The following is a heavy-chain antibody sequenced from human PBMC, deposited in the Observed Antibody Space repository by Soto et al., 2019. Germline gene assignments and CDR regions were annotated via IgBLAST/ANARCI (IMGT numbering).Heavy chain of an antibody. CDR3: ARTTITGSSPPRGFFDL. V-gene: IGHV1-69*01. Sequence: QVQLVQSGAEVKKPGSSVKVYCKASGGTFSRSAISWVRQAPGEGLECMGVIMPTSGRPDYAQKFQGRVIITADESTSTAYMELSGLRSEDTAVYYCARTTITGSSPPRGFFDLWGRGTLVTVSS. CDR2: IMPTSGRP. J-gene: IGHJ2*01. D-gene: IGHD1-20*01. CDR1: GGTFSRSA.